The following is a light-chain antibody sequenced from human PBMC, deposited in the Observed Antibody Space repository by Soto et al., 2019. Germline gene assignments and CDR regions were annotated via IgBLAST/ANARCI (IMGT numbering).Light chain of an antibody. Sequence: DIQLTQSPSFLSASVRDRVTITCRASQGINRFLAWYQQKPGKAPKILIYAASTLQRGVPSRFSGSGSGTDFTLTISSLQPEDFATYYCQQSYSTQITFGQGTRLEI. J-gene: IGKJ5*01. CDR3: QQSYSTQIT. V-gene: IGKV1-39*01. CDR1: QGINRF. CDR2: AAS.